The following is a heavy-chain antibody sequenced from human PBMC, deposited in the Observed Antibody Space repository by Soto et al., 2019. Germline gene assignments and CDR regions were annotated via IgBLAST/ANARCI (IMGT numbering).Heavy chain of an antibody. CDR3: AREISSMDIVATIRGGYDY. CDR1: GFTFSSYW. V-gene: IGHV3-74*01. CDR2: INSDGSST. J-gene: IGHJ4*02. D-gene: IGHD5-12*01. Sequence: GGSLRLSCAASGFTFSSYWMHWVRQAPGKGLVWVSRINSDGSSTSYADSVKGRFTISRDNAKNTLYLQMNSLRAEDTAVYYCAREISSMDIVATIRGGYDYWGQGTLVTVSS.